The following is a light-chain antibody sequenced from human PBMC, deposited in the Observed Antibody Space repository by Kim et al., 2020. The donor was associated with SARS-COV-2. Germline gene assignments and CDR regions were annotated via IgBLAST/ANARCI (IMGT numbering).Light chain of an antibody. Sequence: EIVMTQSPATLSVSPGERATLSCRASQSITGHLAWYQQKPGQAPRLLIYGAFTRATGIPDRFSGSGSGTEFTLTISSLQSEDFAVYYCQQYNNWPLMTFGQGTRLEIK. CDR3: QQYNNWPLMT. CDR2: GAF. J-gene: IGKJ5*01. CDR1: QSITGH. V-gene: IGKV3-15*01.